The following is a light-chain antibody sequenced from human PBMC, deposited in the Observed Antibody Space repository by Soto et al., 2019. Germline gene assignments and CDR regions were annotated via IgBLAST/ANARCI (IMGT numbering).Light chain of an antibody. Sequence: EIVVTQCRGTLPLCPGERSTLSCRASQSVSSSYLAWYQQKPGQAPRLLIYGASSRATGIPDRFSGSGSGTDFTLTISRLEPEDFAVYYCHQYGSSPSTFGQGTRREIK. V-gene: IGKV3-20*01. CDR3: HQYGSSPST. CDR2: GAS. CDR1: QSVSSSY. J-gene: IGKJ5*01.